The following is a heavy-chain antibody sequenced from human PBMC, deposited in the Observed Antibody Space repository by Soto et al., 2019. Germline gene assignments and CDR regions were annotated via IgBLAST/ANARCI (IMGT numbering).Heavy chain of an antibody. V-gene: IGHV3-30-3*01. CDR3: AREVMDWQYFDY. J-gene: IGHJ4*02. CDR1: GFIFSNYA. Sequence: QVQLVESGGGVVQPGTSLRLSCAASGFIFSNYAMHWVRQAPGKGLEWVAVISFDGSNKYYADSVKGRCTISRDKSNNTLYLQMNSLRGEDTAVYYCAREVMDWQYFDYGGQGTLVNVSS. D-gene: IGHD2-21*01. CDR2: ISFDGSNK.